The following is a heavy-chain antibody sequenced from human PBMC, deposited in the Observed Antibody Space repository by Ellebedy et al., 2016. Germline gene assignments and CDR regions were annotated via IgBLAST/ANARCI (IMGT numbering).Heavy chain of an antibody. CDR2: IYHSGTS. Sequence: SETLSLTCTVSGYSIGRGFYWAWIRQAPGKGLEWIGTIYHSGTSYFNPSLKIRVTISTDTTQNQFFLNLVSVTAADSAVYYCTRGQGGYYTSYYYYYADVWGKGATVTVSS. D-gene: IGHD1-26*01. CDR1: GYSIGRGFY. V-gene: IGHV4-38-2*02. CDR3: TRGQGGYYTSYYYYYADV. J-gene: IGHJ6*03.